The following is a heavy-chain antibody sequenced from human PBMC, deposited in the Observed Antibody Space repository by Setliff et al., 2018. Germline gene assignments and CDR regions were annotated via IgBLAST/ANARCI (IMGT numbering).Heavy chain of an antibody. J-gene: IGHJ4*02. CDR1: GGTFNTYA. CDR3: ARDLDYYGSGSYFGY. CDR2: IIPVLGVT. V-gene: IGHV1-69*10. Sequence: GASVKVSCKASGGTFNTYAFHWVRQAPGQRPEWMGGIIPVLGVTNYAQKFQGRVTIAADRLTSTGYMELRSLRSDDTAVYYCARDLDYYGSGSYFGYWGQGTLVTVSS. D-gene: IGHD3-10*01.